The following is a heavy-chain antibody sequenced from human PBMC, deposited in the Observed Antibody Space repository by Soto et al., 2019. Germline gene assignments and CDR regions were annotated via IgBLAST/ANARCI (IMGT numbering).Heavy chain of an antibody. D-gene: IGHD2-2*01. J-gene: IGHJ3*02. V-gene: IGHV5-51*01. CDR2: IYPSDSDT. Sequence: PGESLKISCKGSGYSFTSYWIGWVRQMPGKGLEWMGIIYPSDSDTRYSPSFQGQVTISADKSISTAYLQWSSLKASDTAMYYCARRSTQYCSSTSCGAFDIWGQGTMVTVSS. CDR3: ARRSTQYCSSTSCGAFDI. CDR1: GYSFTSYW.